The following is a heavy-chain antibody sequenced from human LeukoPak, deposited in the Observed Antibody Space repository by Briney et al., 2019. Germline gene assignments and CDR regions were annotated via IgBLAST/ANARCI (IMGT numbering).Heavy chain of an antibody. CDR3: AKAVTPNYDSSGYSAIDY. CDR2: ISSSSSYI. Sequence: GGSLRLSCAASGFTFSSYSMNWVRQAPGKGLEWVSSISSSSSYIYYTDSVEGRFTISRDNAKNSLYLQMHSLRAEDTAVYYCAKAVTPNYDSSGYSAIDYWGQGTLVTVSS. V-gene: IGHV3-21*01. J-gene: IGHJ4*02. CDR1: GFTFSSYS. D-gene: IGHD3-22*01.